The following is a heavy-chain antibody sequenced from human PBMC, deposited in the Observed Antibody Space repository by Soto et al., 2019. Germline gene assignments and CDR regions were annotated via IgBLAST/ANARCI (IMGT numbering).Heavy chain of an antibody. CDR3: VRGASLNFDY. CDR1: GFTFDDYG. D-gene: IGHD1-26*01. Sequence: EVQLVESGGGVLRPGGSLRLSCAASGFTFDDYGMSWARQAPGKGREGVFGVNWNGGSIGYADSVEGRFTISRDHAKNSLYLKMNSLRAEDTAFYYCVRGASLNFDYWGQGSLVTVSS. CDR2: VNWNGGSI. V-gene: IGHV3-20*04. J-gene: IGHJ4*02.